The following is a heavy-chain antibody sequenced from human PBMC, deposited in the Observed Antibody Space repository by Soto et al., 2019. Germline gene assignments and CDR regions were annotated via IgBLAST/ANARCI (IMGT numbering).Heavy chain of an antibody. J-gene: IGHJ6*03. Sequence: LGESLKISCKGSGYSFTSYWIGWVRQMPGKGLEWMGIIYPGDSDTRYSPSFQGQVTISADKSISTAYLQWSSLKASDTAMYYCARSGDCSSTSCPQDYYYYYMDVWGKGTTVTVSS. CDR2: IYPGDSDT. CDR3: ARSGDCSSTSCPQDYYYYYMDV. CDR1: GYSFTSYW. V-gene: IGHV5-51*01. D-gene: IGHD2-2*01.